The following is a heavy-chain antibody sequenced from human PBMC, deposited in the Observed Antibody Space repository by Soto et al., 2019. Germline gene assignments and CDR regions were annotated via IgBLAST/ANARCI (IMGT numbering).Heavy chain of an antibody. Sequence: KPSETLSLTCTVSGGSISSYYWSWIRRPPGKGLEWIGYIYNSGSTHSNPSLQSRVTISVDTSKNQLSLKLSSVTAADTGIYYCARARITMVREVIKYNMDVWGQGTTVTVSS. D-gene: IGHD3-10*01. CDR2: IYNSGST. CDR1: GGSISSYY. V-gene: IGHV4-59*01. CDR3: ARARITMVREVIKYNMDV. J-gene: IGHJ6*02.